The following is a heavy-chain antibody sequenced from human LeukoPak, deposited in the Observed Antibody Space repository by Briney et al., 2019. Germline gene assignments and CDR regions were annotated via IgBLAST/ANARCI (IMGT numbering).Heavy chain of an antibody. CDR2: IRSKANSYAT. J-gene: IGHJ6*03. D-gene: IGHD2-2*03. CDR1: GFSFSGYD. V-gene: IGHV3-73*01. CDR3: TRLDIRFSYYMDV. Sequence: GGSLRLSCAASGFSFSGYDMHWVRQASGKGLEWVGRIRSKANSYATAYAASVKGSFTVSRDDSENTAYLQMNSLKTEDAAVYYCTRLDIRFSYYMDVWGKGTTVTVSS.